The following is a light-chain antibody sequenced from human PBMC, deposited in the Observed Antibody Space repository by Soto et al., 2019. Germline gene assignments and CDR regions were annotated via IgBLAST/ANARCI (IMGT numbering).Light chain of an antibody. Sequence: ERVMTQSPATLSVSPGERATLSCRASQSVSSDLAWYQQKPGQAPRLLIYGASTRATGIPARFSGSGSGTEITLTISSLQSEDFAVYYCQQYNNWPRTFGQGTKLEIK. V-gene: IGKV3-15*01. CDR2: GAS. CDR3: QQYNNWPRT. J-gene: IGKJ2*01. CDR1: QSVSSD.